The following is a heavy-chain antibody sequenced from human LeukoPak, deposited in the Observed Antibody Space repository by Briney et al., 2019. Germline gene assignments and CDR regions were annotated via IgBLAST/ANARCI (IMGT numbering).Heavy chain of an antibody. V-gene: IGHV4-34*01. D-gene: IGHD6-6*01. CDR1: GGSFSGYY. CDR3: ARLRSLGLKFASIAARNYYMDV. J-gene: IGHJ6*03. Sequence: PSETLSLTCAVYGGSFSGYYWSWIRQPPGKGLEWIGEINHSGSTNYNPSLKSRVTISVDTSKNQFSLKLSSVTAADTAVYYCARLRSLGLKFASIAARNYYMDVWGKGTTVTVSS. CDR2: INHSGST.